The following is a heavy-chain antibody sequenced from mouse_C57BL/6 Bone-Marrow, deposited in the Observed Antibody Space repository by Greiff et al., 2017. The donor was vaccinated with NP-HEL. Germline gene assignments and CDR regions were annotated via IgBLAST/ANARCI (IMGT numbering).Heavy chain of an antibody. J-gene: IGHJ3*01. D-gene: IGHD2-4*01. V-gene: IGHV5-4*03. CDR1: GFTFSSYA. Sequence: EVKVEESGGGLVKPGGSLKLSCAASGFTFSSYAMSWVRQTPEKRLEWVATISDGGSYTYYPDNVKGRFTISRDNAKNNLYLQMSHLKSEDTAMYYCARGGLYDYAFAYWGQGTLVTVSA. CDR3: ARGGLYDYAFAY. CDR2: ISDGGSYT.